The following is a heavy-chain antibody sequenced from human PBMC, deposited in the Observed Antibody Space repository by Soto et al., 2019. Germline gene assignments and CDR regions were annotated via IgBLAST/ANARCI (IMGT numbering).Heavy chain of an antibody. CDR3: AKASRIAAAGKRNWFDP. CDR1: GFTFSSYA. D-gene: IGHD6-13*01. J-gene: IGHJ5*02. Sequence: EVQLLESGGGLVQAGGSLRLSCAASGFTFSSYAMSWVRQAPGKGLEWVLAISGSGGSTYYADSAKGRFTISRDNSKNTLYLQMNSLRAEDTAVYYCAKASRIAAAGKRNWFDPWGQGTLVTVSS. V-gene: IGHV3-23*01. CDR2: ISGSGGST.